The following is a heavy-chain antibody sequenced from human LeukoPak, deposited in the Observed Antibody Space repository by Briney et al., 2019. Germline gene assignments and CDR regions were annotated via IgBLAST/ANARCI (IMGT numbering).Heavy chain of an antibody. CDR2: ISGSGGST. V-gene: IGHV3-23*01. CDR3: AKGTAVAGMGDAFDI. CDR1: GLTFSSHW. D-gene: IGHD6-19*01. Sequence: PGGSLRLSCAASGLTFSSHWMHWVRQAPGKGLEWVSAISGSGGSTYYADSVKGRFTISRDNSKNTLYLQMNSLRAEDTAVYYCAKGTAVAGMGDAFDIWGQGTMVTVSS. J-gene: IGHJ3*02.